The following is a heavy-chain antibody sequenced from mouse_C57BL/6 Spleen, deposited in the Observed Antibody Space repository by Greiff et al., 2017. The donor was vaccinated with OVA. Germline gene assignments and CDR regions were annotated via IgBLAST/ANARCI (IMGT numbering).Heavy chain of an antibody. Sequence: EVQLVESGGGLVQPGGSMKLSCVASGFTFSNYWMNWVRQSPEKGLEWVAQIRLKSDNYATHYAESVKGRFTISRDDSKSSVYLQMNNVKAEDTGIYYCTGNWGGYFGVWGTGTPGTVSS. D-gene: IGHD4-1*01. CDR1: GFTFSNYW. J-gene: IGHJ1*03. CDR3: TGNWGGYFGV. CDR2: IRLKSDNYAT. V-gene: IGHV6-3*01.